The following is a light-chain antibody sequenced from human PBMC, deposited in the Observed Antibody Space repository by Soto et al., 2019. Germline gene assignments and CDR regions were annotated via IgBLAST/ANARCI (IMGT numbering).Light chain of an antibody. CDR1: YSNIGIND. CDR2: ETS. V-gene: IGLV1-44*01. Sequence: QSVLTQPPSASGTPGQRVTVSCSGTYSNIGINDVHWYRQLSGTAPQILIYETSQRATGVPDRFSGYRSGTSASLVISGLQTDDGADYHCAAWDDSLNRPAFGGGTKVTVL. CDR3: AAWDDSLNRPA. J-gene: IGLJ2*01.